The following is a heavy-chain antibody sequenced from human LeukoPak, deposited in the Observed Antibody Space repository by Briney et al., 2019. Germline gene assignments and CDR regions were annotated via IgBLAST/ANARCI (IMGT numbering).Heavy chain of an antibody. Sequence: PGGSPRLSCAASGFTFSDYYLTWIRQAPGKGLEWVSYISSSGSTIYYADSVKGRFTISRDNAKNSLYLQMNSLRAEDTAVYYCASLTMTLDYWGQGTLVTVSS. D-gene: IGHD3-22*01. CDR3: ASLTMTLDY. CDR2: ISSSGSTI. J-gene: IGHJ4*02. CDR1: GFTFSDYY. V-gene: IGHV3-11*01.